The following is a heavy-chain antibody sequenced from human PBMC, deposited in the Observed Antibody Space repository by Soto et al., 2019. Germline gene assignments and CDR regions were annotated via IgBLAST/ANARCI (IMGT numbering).Heavy chain of an antibody. D-gene: IGHD5-18*01. V-gene: IGHV3-48*03. CDR1: GFTFSSYE. CDR2: ISSSGSTI. Sequence: EVQLVESGGGLVQPGGSLRLSCAASGFTFSSYEMNWVRQAPGKGLEWVSYISSSGSTIYYADSVKGRFTISRDNAKNSLYLQMNSLRAEDTAVYYCARGGYSYGLYFDYWGQGTLVTVSS. CDR3: ARGGYSYGLYFDY. J-gene: IGHJ4*02.